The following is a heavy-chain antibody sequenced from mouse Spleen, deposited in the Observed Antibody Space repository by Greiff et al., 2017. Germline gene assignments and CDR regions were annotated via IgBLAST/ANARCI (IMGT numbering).Heavy chain of an antibody. D-gene: IGHD1-1*01. CDR3: ANYYGSQFAY. CDR2: ISSGGST. V-gene: IGHV5-6-5*01. CDR1: GFTFSSYA. Sequence: EVMLVESGGGLVKPGGSLKLSCAASGFTFSSYAMSWVRQTPEKRLEWVASISSGGSTYYPDSVKGRFTISRDNARNILYLQMSSLRSEDTAMYYCANYYGSQFAYWGQGTLVTVSA. J-gene: IGHJ3*01.